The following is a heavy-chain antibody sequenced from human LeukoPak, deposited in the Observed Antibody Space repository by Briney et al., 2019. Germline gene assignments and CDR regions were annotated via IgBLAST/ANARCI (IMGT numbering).Heavy chain of an antibody. J-gene: IGHJ3*02. CDR1: GFTVSSNY. Sequence: GGSLRLSCAASGFTVSSNYMSWVRQAPGKGLEWVSVIYSGGSTYYADSVKGRFTISRDNSKNTLYLQMNSLGAEDTAVYYCARDGLGTYDAFDIWGQGTMVTVSS. CDR3: ARDGLGTYDAFDI. D-gene: IGHD3/OR15-3a*01. CDR2: IYSGGST. V-gene: IGHV3-66*02.